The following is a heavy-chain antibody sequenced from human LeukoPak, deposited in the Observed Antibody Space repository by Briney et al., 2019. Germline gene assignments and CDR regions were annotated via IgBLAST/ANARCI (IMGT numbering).Heavy chain of an antibody. J-gene: IGHJ3*02. CDR3: ARDRVVGAPGAFDI. Sequence: PSETLSLTCTVSGGSISSYYWSWIRQPPGKGLEWIEYIYYSGSTNYNPSLKSRVTISVDTSKNQFSLKLSSVTAADTAVYYCARDRVVGAPGAFDIWGQGTMVTVSS. V-gene: IGHV4-59*01. CDR1: GGSISSYY. D-gene: IGHD1-26*01. CDR2: IYYSGST.